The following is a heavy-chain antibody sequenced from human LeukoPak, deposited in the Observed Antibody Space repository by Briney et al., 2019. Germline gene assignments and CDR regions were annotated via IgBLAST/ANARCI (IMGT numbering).Heavy chain of an antibody. D-gene: IGHD4-17*01. CDR1: GFTFSSYE. V-gene: IGHV3-48*03. Sequence: GGSLRLSCAASGFTFSSYEMNWVRKAPGKGLEGVSYISSSGSTIYYADSVKGRFTVSRDNAKHSLYLQMNSLRAEATAVYYCARDPYYGDYVVWGQGTLVTVSS. CDR2: ISSSGSTI. CDR3: ARDPYYGDYVV. J-gene: IGHJ4*02.